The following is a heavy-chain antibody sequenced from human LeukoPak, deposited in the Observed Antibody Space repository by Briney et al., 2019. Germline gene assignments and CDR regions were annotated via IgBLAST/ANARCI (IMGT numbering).Heavy chain of an antibody. CDR1: GGTFSSYA. D-gene: IGHD4-17*01. J-gene: IGHJ6*03. Sequence: SVKVSCKASGGTFSSYAISWVRQAPGQGLEWMGGIIPIFGTANYAQKFQGRVTITADESTSTAYMGLSSLRSEDTAVYYCARIPVGDYYYYMDVWGKGTTVTVSS. V-gene: IGHV1-69*13. CDR2: IIPIFGTA. CDR3: ARIPVGDYYYYMDV.